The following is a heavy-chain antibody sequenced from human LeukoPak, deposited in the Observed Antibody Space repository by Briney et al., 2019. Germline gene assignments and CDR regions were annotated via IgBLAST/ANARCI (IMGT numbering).Heavy chain of an antibody. CDR2: IKQDGSEK. CDR1: GFTFSSYW. Sequence: GGSLRLSCAASGFTFSSYWMSWVRQAPGKGLEGVANIKQDGSEKYYVDSVKGRFTISRDNAKNSLYLQMNSLRAEDTAVYYCARDSSSWYYLTHAEYFQHWGQGTLVTVSS. V-gene: IGHV3-7*03. CDR3: ARDSSSWYYLTHAEYFQH. J-gene: IGHJ1*01. D-gene: IGHD6-13*01.